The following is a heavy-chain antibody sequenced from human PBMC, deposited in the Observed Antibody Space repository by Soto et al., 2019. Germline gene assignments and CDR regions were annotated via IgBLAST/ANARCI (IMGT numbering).Heavy chain of an antibody. V-gene: IGHV4-59*01. CDR2: IYYSGRT. CDR3: PRYYCINGVDQYFDY. Sequence: PSETLSLTCTVSGGSLSRYYWNWIRQPPGKGLEWIGVIYYSGRTNYNPSLLKRLTSPVDTSKNKFSLELNSVTAADAAVYYCPRYYCINGVDQYFDYWDQGPLVTVSS. CDR1: GGSLSRYY. D-gene: IGHD2-8*01. J-gene: IGHJ4*02.